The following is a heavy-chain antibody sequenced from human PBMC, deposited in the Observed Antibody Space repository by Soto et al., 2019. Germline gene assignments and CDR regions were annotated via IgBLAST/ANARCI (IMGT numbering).Heavy chain of an antibody. CDR2: IYYSGST. D-gene: IGHD5-12*01. V-gene: IGHV4-31*03. CDR3: AREADIVATIRYFDI. J-gene: IGHJ2*01. CDR1: GGSISSGGYY. Sequence: SETLSLTCTVSGGSISSGGYYWTWIRQHPGKGLEWIGFIYYSGSTYYNPSLKSRVAISVDTSKKQFSLKLSSVTAADTAVYYCAREADIVATIRYFDIWGRGTLVTVSS.